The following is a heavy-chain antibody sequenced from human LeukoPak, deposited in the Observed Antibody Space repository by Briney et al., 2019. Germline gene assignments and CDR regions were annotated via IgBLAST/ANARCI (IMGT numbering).Heavy chain of an antibody. CDR3: VRDRGTYRPIDY. D-gene: IGHD1-26*01. V-gene: IGHV3-30*04. Sequence: GGSLRLSCAASGFTFGSHAMHWVRQGPGRGLQWVTVISYDGSRKYYADSVKGRFTISRDNAQNSLYLQMNSLRAEDTAIYYCVRDRGTYRPIDYWGQGTLVTVSS. J-gene: IGHJ4*02. CDR1: GFTFGSHA. CDR2: ISYDGSRK.